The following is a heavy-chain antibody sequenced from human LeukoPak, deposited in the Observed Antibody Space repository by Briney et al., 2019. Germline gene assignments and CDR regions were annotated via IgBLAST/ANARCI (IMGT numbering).Heavy chain of an antibody. V-gene: IGHV3-48*02. D-gene: IGHD6-19*01. J-gene: IGHJ4*02. Sequence: GGSLRLSCEVSGLTSSDHPMNWVRQAPGKGLEWVSYISGGTRLVIYYAESVKGRFTTSRDHAKKTVYLQMNDVRDEDTAVYFCAGSYSSGWSLWGQGTLVTVSS. CDR1: GLTSSDHP. CDR2: ISGGTRLVI. CDR3: AGSYSSGWSL.